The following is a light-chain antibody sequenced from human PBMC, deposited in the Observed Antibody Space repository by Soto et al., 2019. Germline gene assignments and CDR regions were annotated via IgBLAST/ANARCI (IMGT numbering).Light chain of an antibody. Sequence: DIQMTQSPSSLSASVGDTVTITCRASQGIYKYLAWYQQKSGQVPKLLIYGVSTLQSGVPSRFSGSGSGTDFTLTISSLQPDDFATYYCQHYNSYSEAFGQGTKVDI. CDR3: QHYNSYSEA. J-gene: IGKJ1*01. V-gene: IGKV1-27*01. CDR2: GVS. CDR1: QGIYKY.